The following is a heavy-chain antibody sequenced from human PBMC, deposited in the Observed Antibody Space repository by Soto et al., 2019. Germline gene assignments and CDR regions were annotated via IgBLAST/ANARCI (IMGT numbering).Heavy chain of an antibody. J-gene: IGHJ5*02. V-gene: IGHV4-34*01. CDR3: ASLGGVGSNWFDP. CDR1: GGSFSGYY. D-gene: IGHD3-16*01. CDR2: INHSGTT. Sequence: TLSLTCAVYGGSFSGYYWSWIRQPPGQGLEWIGEINHSGTTNYNPSLKSRVTISVDTSKNQFSLKLSSVTAADTAGYYCASLGGVGSNWFDPWSQGTLGTVSS.